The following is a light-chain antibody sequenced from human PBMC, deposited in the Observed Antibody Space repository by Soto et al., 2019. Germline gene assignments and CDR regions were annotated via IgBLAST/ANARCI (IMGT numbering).Light chain of an antibody. Sequence: DIQMSQSPSSLSASVGDRVTITCLASQGISHYLAWYQQKPGKVPKLLIYAASTLQSGVPSRFSGSGSGTDFTLTISNLQPEDVATCYCQKYNNAPRTFGQGTKVDIK. CDR3: QKYNNAPRT. J-gene: IGKJ1*01. V-gene: IGKV1-27*01. CDR1: QGISHY. CDR2: AAS.